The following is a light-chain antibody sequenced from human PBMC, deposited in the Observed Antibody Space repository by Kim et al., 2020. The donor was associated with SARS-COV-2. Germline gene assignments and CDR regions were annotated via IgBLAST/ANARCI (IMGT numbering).Light chain of an antibody. Sequence: ASGGDRVTITCRASQSISNWLAWYQQRPGKAPKVVIYGASTLESGVPSRFSGSGSGTEFTLTITSLQPDDFATYYCQQYNRYSWTFGQGTKVDIK. V-gene: IGKV1-5*01. CDR2: GAS. J-gene: IGKJ1*01. CDR1: QSISNW. CDR3: QQYNRYSWT.